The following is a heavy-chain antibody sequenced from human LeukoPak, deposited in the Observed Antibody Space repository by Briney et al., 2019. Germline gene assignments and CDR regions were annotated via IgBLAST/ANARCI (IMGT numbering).Heavy chain of an antibody. CDR3: ARAEYFDY. V-gene: IGHV1-2*02. J-gene: IGHJ4*02. CDR1: GYTFTGYY. CDR2: INPNSGGT. Sequence: GASVKVSCKASGYTFTGYYMHWVRQAPGQGLEWMGWINPNSGGTNYAQKFQGRVTITTDESTSTAYMELSSLRSEDTAVYYCARAEYFDYWGQGTLVTVSS.